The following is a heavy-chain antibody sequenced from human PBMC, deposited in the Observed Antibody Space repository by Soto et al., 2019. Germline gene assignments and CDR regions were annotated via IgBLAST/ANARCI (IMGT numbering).Heavy chain of an antibody. D-gene: IGHD6-6*01. J-gene: IGHJ6*02. CDR2: IIPIFGTA. V-gene: IGHV1-69*01. CDR3: ARGEGIAARPYYYGMDV. Sequence: QVQLVQSGAEVKKPGSSVKVSCKASGGTFSSYAISWVRQAPGQGLEWMGGIIPIFGTANYAQKFQGRVTITADESTSTAYMELSSLRSEDTAVYYCARGEGIAARPYYYGMDVWGQGTKVTVSS. CDR1: GGTFSSYA.